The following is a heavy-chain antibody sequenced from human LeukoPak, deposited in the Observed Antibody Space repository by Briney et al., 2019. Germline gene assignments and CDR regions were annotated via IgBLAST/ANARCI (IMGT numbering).Heavy chain of an antibody. Sequence: ASVKVSCKASGYTFTINGISWVRQAPGQGLEWLGWVSANSGNTIYAERFQGRVSMARNTSTGTAYMDLTSLRYDDTAVYYCARDRWYALDLGGQGTLLTVSS. D-gene: IGHD6-13*01. CDR1: GYTFTING. J-gene: IGHJ5*02. CDR2: VSANSGNT. CDR3: ARDRWYALDL. V-gene: IGHV1-18*01.